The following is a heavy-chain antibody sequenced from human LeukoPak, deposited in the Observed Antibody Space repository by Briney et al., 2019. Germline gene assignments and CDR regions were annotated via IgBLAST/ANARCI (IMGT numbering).Heavy chain of an antibody. CDR3: ARANYRYCSSTSCYGDY. CDR2: ISSSSSYI. J-gene: IGHJ4*02. D-gene: IGHD2-2*01. Sequence: GGSLRLSCAASGFTFSSYSMNWVRQAPGKGLEWVSSISSSSSYIYYADSVKGRFTISRDNAKSSLYLQMNSLRAEDTAVYYCARANYRYCSSTSCYGDYWGQGPRVTVSS. V-gene: IGHV3-21*01. CDR1: GFTFSSYS.